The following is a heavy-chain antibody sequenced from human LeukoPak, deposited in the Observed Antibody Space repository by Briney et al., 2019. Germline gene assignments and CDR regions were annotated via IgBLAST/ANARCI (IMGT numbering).Heavy chain of an antibody. CDR2: INHSGST. J-gene: IGHJ4*02. D-gene: IGHD1-20*01. Sequence: PSETLSLTCAVYGGSFSGYYWSWIRQPPGKGLEWIGEINHSGSTNYNPSLKSRVTISVDTSKNQFSLKLSSVTAADTAVYYCAKDRTSPRYNWNDFFDYWGQGTLVTVSS. V-gene: IGHV4-34*01. CDR1: GGSFSGYY. CDR3: AKDRTSPRYNWNDFFDY.